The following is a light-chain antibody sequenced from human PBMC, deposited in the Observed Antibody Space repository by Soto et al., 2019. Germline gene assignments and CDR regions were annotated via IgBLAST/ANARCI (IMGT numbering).Light chain of an antibody. J-gene: IGKJ4*01. Sequence: EIVMTQSPATLSVSPGERATLSCRASQSVSSNLGWYQQKPDQAPRLLIYGASTRATDIPARFSGSGSGTEFTLTISSLQSEDFAVYYCQQYNNWPPSFGGGTKVEIK. V-gene: IGKV3-15*01. CDR1: QSVSSN. CDR3: QQYNNWPPS. CDR2: GAS.